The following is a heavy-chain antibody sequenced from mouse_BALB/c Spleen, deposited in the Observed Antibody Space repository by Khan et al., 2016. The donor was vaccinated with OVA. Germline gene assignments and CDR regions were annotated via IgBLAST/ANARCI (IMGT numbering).Heavy chain of an antibody. V-gene: IGHV2-3*01. CDR2: IWGDGST. Sequence: QVQLKQSGPGLVAPSQSLSITCTVSGFSLTSYGVNWVRQPPGKGLEWLGVIWGDGSTNYHSTLKSRLIISKDNSKRQVFLTLNSLQTDDTATYYCAKLKPDYYSMDYWGQGTSVTVSS. CDR3: AKLKPDYYSMDY. J-gene: IGHJ4*01. D-gene: IGHD1-3*01. CDR1: GFSLTSYG.